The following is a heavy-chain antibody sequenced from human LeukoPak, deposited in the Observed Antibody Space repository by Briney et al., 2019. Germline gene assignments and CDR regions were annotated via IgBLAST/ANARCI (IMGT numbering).Heavy chain of an antibody. CDR3: ASKVLRYFDWSLNHFDY. D-gene: IGHD3-9*01. CDR1: GGSISSGSYS. Sequence: SETLSLTCTVSGGSISSGSYSWGWVRQPPGKGLEWIGNIYYSGSTDYNPSLKSRVTISVDTSKNQFSLKLSSVTAADTAVYYCASKVLRYFDWSLNHFDYWGQGTLVTVSS. CDR2: IYYSGST. J-gene: IGHJ4*02. V-gene: IGHV4-39*01.